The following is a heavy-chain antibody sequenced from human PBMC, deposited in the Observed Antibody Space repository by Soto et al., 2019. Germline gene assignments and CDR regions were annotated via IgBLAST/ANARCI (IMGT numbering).Heavy chain of an antibody. CDR1: GFTFSSYS. J-gene: IGHJ6*02. CDR3: ARYYDFWSGYYPYYYYGMDV. CDR2: ISSSSSTI. Sequence: GSLRLSCAASGFTFSSYSMNWVRQAPGKGLEWVSYISSSSSTIYYADSVKGRLTISRDNAKNSLYLQMNSLRDEDTAVYYCARYYDFWSGYYPYYYYGMDVWGQGTTVTVSS. D-gene: IGHD3-3*01. V-gene: IGHV3-48*02.